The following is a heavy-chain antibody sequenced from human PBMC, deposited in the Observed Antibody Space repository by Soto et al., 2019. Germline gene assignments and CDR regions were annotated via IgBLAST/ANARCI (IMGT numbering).Heavy chain of an antibody. CDR3: ATHNPVSSGWYRGIG. Sequence: PSETLSLTCAVSGGSISSGGYSWSWIRQPPGKGLEWIGYIYHSGSTYYNPSLKSRVTISVDTSKNQFSLKLSSVTAADTAVYYCATHNPVSSGWYRGIGWSQGTLVTVSS. CDR1: GGSISSGGYS. J-gene: IGHJ4*02. CDR2: IYHSGST. D-gene: IGHD6-19*01. V-gene: IGHV4-30-2*02.